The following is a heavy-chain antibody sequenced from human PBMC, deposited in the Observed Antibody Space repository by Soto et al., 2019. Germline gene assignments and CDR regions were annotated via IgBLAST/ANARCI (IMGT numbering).Heavy chain of an antibody. CDR3: ARGVPYYDFWSGYSSLPFDY. J-gene: IGHJ4*02. CDR2: INHSGST. V-gene: IGHV4-34*01. D-gene: IGHD3-3*01. CDR1: GGSFSGYY. Sequence: SETLSLTCAVYGGSFSGYYWSWIRQPPGKGLEWIGEINHSGSTNYNPSLKSRVTISVDTSKNQFSLKLSSVTAADTAVYYCARGVPYYDFWSGYSSLPFDYWGQGTLVTVSS.